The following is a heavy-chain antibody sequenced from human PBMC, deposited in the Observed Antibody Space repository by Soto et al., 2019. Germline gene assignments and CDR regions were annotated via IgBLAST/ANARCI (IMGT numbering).Heavy chain of an antibody. Sequence: ASVKVSCKASGYTFTSYYMHWVRQAPGQGLEWMGIINPSGGSTNYAQKFQGRVTITADESTSTAYMELSSLRSEDTAVYYCADCSGGSCYSGIGWFDPWGQGTLVTVSS. D-gene: IGHD2-15*01. V-gene: IGHV1-46*01. CDR2: INPSGGST. CDR3: ADCSGGSCYSGIGWFDP. J-gene: IGHJ5*02. CDR1: GYTFTSYY.